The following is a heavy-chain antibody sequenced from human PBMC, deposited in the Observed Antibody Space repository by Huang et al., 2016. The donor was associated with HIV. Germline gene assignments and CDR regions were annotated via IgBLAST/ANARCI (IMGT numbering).Heavy chain of an antibody. CDR3: ARFTRDYDYTGLAGVDAFDV. D-gene: IGHD4-4*01. V-gene: IGHV2-70*13. J-gene: IGHJ3*01. CDR1: GFSLSSAGMS. Sequence: QVTLTESGPALVNTPQTLILTCTFSGFSLSSAGMSVGWIRQSPGKSLQWLARLDWDGDKHYNPSLQTRVTVSRGLYRTQVVLTVANLNPGDTATYFCARFTRDYDYTGLAGVDAFDVWGQGTVVTVS. CDR2: LDWDGDK.